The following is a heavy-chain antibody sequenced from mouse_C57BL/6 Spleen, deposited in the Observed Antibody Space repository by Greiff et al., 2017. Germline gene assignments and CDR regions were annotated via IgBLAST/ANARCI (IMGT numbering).Heavy chain of an antibody. Sequence: QVQLQQPGAELVKPGASVKMSCKASGYTFTSYWITWVKQRPGQGLEWIGDIYPGSGSTNYNEKFKSKATLTVDTSSSTAYMQLSSLTSEDSAVYYCARVGESYYGNYGWYFDVWGTGTTVTVSS. CDR1: GYTFTSYW. CDR3: ARVGESYYGNYGWYFDV. V-gene: IGHV1-55*01. CDR2: IYPGSGST. J-gene: IGHJ1*03. D-gene: IGHD2-10*01.